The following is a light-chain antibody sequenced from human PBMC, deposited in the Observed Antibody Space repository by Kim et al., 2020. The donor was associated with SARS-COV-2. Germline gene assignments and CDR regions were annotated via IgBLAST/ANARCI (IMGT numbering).Light chain of an antibody. J-gene: IGKJ2*01. CDR2: GAS. Sequence: SPGERATLSCRATQSVSSTYFAWYQQKPGQAPRLLIYGASCRATGIPDRFSGSGSGTDFTLTISRLEPEDFAVYYCQHYGSSPPYTFGQGTKLEI. CDR3: QHYGSSPPYT. CDR1: QSVSSTY. V-gene: IGKV3-20*01.